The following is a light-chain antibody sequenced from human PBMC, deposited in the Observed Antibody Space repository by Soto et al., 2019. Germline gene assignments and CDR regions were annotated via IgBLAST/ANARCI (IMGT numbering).Light chain of an antibody. CDR2: DAS. CDR1: QSISNR. CDR3: QQYNSYTWT. J-gene: IGKJ1*01. V-gene: IGKV1-5*01. Sequence: DIQMTQAPSTLSASVGDGVTITCRASQSISNRLAWYQQKPGEAPKYLIYDASTLESGAPSRFSGSGSGTEFTLSISSLQPDDFETYYCQQYNSYTWTFGQGTKVDI.